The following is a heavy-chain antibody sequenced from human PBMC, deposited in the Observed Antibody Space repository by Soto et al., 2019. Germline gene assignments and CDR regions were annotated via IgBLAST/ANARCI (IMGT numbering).Heavy chain of an antibody. J-gene: IGHJ3*01. D-gene: IGHD4-17*01. Sequence: GGSLRLSCAVSGFSFGTYTVNWVRQAPEKGLEWVSSVSGSSSYIYYADSVKGRFTVSRDNANNLVFLQMNGLRPEDTAMYYCARDLRGHYGPWGQGTMVTASS. CDR2: VSGSSSYI. CDR1: GFSFGTYT. V-gene: IGHV3-21*06. CDR3: ARDLRGHYGP.